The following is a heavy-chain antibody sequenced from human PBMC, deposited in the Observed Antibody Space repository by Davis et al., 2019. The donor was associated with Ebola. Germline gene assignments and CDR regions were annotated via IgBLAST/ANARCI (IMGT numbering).Heavy chain of an antibody. CDR1: GGSISSSNW. V-gene: IGHV4-4*02. D-gene: IGHD5-24*01. CDR3: ARRTRSAMSTIFHDAFDI. J-gene: IGHJ3*02. CDR2: IYHSGST. Sequence: MPSETLSLTCAVSGGSISSSNWWSWVRQPPGKGLEWIGEIYHSGSTNYNPSLKSRVTISVDKSKNQFSLKLSSVTAADTAVYYCARRTRSAMSTIFHDAFDIWGQGTMVTVSS.